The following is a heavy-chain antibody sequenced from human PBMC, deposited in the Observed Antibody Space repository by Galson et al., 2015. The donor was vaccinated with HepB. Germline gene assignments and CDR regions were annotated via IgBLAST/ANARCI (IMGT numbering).Heavy chain of an antibody. CDR1: GFTVSSNY. J-gene: IGHJ4*02. D-gene: IGHD3-22*01. CDR2: IYSGGGT. Sequence: SLRLSCAASGFTVSSNYMHWVRQAPGQGLEWVSIIYSGGGTYYADYVMGRFTISRDNAKNTLYLQMNSLRAEDKAVYYCARYLSGYSLLSYFDYWGQGTLVTVSS. CDR3: ARYLSGYSLLSYFDY. V-gene: IGHV3-66*01.